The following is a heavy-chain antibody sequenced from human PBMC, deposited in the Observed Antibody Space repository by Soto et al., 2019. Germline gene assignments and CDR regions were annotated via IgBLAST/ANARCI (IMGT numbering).Heavy chain of an antibody. J-gene: IGHJ4*02. V-gene: IGHV4-31*03. Sequence: SETLCLTCTVSGGSISSGGYYWSWIRQHPGKGLEWIGYIYYSGSTYYNPSLKSRVTISVDTSKNQFSLKLSSVTAADTAVYCCARDRQQLVPYFDYWGQGTLVTVSS. CDR3: ARDRQQLVPYFDY. CDR1: GGSISSGGYY. CDR2: IYYSGST. D-gene: IGHD6-13*01.